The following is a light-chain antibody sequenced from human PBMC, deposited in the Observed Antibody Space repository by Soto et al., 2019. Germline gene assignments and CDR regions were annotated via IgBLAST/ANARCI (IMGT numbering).Light chain of an antibody. Sequence: QSALTQAASVSGSPGQSITISCTGTSSDVGGYGFVSWYQQHPGKAPKLIIYEVTHRPSGVSNRFSGSKSGNTASLTISGLQAEDEADYFCSSYTTNSTLVVFGGGTKLTVL. CDR3: SSYTTNSTLVV. CDR1: SSDVGGYGF. J-gene: IGLJ2*01. V-gene: IGLV2-14*01. CDR2: EVT.